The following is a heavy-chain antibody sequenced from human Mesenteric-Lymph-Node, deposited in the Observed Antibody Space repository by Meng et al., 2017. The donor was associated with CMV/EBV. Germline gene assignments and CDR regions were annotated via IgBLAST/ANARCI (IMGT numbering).Heavy chain of an antibody. Sequence: LSLTCAASGFTFINHWMHWVRQAPGKGLLWVSRIDSDGGRTIYADSVKGRFTISRDNAKNTLYLQMDTLRAEDTAVYFCARLFNNALDIWGQGTMVTVSS. V-gene: IGHV3-74*01. D-gene: IGHD2/OR15-2a*01. CDR3: ARLFNNALDI. CDR2: IDSDGGRT. CDR1: GFTFINHW. J-gene: IGHJ3*02.